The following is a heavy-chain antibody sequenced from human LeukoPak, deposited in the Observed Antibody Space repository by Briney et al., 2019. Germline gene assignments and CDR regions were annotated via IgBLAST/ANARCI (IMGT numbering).Heavy chain of an antibody. Sequence: ASVKVSCKASGYTFTGYYMHWERQAPGQGLEWMGWINPNSGGTNYAQKFQGRVTMTRDTSISTAYMELSRLRSDDTAVYYCARDLQKYYYDSSGYGGWGQGTLVTVSS. V-gene: IGHV1-2*02. CDR2: INPNSGGT. CDR1: GYTFTGYY. D-gene: IGHD3-22*01. CDR3: ARDLQKYYYDSSGYGG. J-gene: IGHJ4*02.